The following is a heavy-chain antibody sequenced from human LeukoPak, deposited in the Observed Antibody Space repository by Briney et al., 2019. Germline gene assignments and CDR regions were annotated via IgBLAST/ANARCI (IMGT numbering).Heavy chain of an antibody. J-gene: IGHJ4*02. V-gene: IGHV3-74*01. D-gene: IGHD3-3*01. Sequence: PGGSLRLSCAAPGFTFSSYWMDWVRQAPGKGLVWVSRINSDGSSTSYADSVKGRFTISRDNAKNTLYLQMNSLRAEDTAVYYCARVSYYDFWSGYPTDYWGQGTLVTVSS. CDR3: ARVSYYDFWSGYPTDY. CDR2: INSDGSST. CDR1: GFTFSSYW.